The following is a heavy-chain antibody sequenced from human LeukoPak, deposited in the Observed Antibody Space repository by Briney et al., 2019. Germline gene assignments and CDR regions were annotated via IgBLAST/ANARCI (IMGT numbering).Heavy chain of an antibody. CDR3: AREGDGYNYYYYYYMDV. CDR1: GFTVSSNY. V-gene: IGHV3-66*01. D-gene: IGHD5-24*01. Sequence: GGSLRLSCAASGFTVSSNYMSWVRQAPGKGLEWVSVIYSGGSTYYADSVEGRFTISRDNSKNSLYLQMNSLRAEDTAVYYCAREGDGYNYYYYYYMDVWGKGTTVTISS. J-gene: IGHJ6*03. CDR2: IYSGGST.